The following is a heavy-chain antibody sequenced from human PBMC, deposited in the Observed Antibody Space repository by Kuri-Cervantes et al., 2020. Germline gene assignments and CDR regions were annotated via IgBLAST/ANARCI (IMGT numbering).Heavy chain of an antibody. V-gene: IGHV1-2*02. CDR2: INPNSGGT. CDR3: ASEGAAMVGGYFDY. D-gene: IGHD5-18*01. J-gene: IGHJ4*02. CDR1: GYTFTSYA. Sequence: ASVKVSCKASGYTFTSYAMHWVRQAPGQGLEWMGWINPNSGGTKYAQKFEGRVTMTRDTSICTAYMELSRLRSDDTAVYYCASEGAAMVGGYFDYWGQGTLVTVSS.